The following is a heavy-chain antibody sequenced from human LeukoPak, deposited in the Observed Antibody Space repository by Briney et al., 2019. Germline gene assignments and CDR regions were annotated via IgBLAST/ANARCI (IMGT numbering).Heavy chain of an antibody. Sequence: ASVKVSCKASGYTFTSYDINWVRQATGQGLEWMGWMTPNSGNTGYAQKFQGRATITRNTSISTAYMELSSLRSEDTAVYYCASSVVPAARYLYYYYMDVWGKGTTVTVSS. CDR3: ASSVVPAARYLYYYYMDV. CDR1: GYTFTSYD. J-gene: IGHJ6*03. V-gene: IGHV1-8*03. D-gene: IGHD2-2*01. CDR2: MTPNSGNT.